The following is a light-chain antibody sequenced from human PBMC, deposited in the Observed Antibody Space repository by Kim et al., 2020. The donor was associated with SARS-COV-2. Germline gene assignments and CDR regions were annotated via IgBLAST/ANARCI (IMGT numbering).Light chain of an antibody. Sequence: DIRMTQSPSSLSASVGDRVTITCRASQRISTYLNWYQQKPGKAPNLLIYAASSLQSGVPSRFSGRGSGTDFTLTVSSLQPEDFATYYCQQTYSSAWTFGQGTKVDIK. CDR2: AAS. J-gene: IGKJ1*01. CDR1: QRISTY. CDR3: QQTYSSAWT. V-gene: IGKV1-39*01.